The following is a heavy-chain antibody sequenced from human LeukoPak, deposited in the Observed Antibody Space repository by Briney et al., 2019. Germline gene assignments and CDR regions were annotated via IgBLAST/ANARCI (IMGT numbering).Heavy chain of an antibody. CDR2: INPNSGGT. V-gene: IGHV1-2*02. J-gene: IGHJ4*02. CDR3: ARVRHDSSGYYYGY. Sequence: ASVKVSCKASGYTFTGYYMHWVRQAPGQGLEWMGWINPNSGGTNYAQKFQGRVTMTRDTSISTAYMELSRLRSDDTAVYYCARVRHDSSGYYYGYWGQGTLVTVSS. D-gene: IGHD3-22*01. CDR1: GYTFTGYY.